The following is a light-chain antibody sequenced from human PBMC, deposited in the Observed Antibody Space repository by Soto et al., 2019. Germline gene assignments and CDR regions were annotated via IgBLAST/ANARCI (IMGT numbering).Light chain of an antibody. CDR1: DSDVAGYNY. Sequence: QSVLTQPASASGSPGQSITISCTGTDSDVAGYNYVSWYQHLPGKDPKLIIYEVRHRPSGVSNRFSASKSGYKASLTISGLQTDDEGDYYCTSYTRSNTILFGGGTNVTVL. V-gene: IGLV2-14*01. CDR2: EVR. J-gene: IGLJ2*01. CDR3: TSYTRSNTIL.